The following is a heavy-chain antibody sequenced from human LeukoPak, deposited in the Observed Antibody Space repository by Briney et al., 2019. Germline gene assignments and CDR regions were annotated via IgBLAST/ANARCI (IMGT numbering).Heavy chain of an antibody. Sequence: GGSLRLSCAASGFTFSDSYMSWIRQAPGEGLDWLACISSSGHTIYYAESVRGRFTISRDNAKNSLYLQLNSLRPEDTAVYYCAQTGRNNCFDSWGQGTLVTVSS. CDR2: ISSSGHTI. J-gene: IGHJ5*01. CDR1: GFTFSDSY. CDR3: AQTGRNNCFDS. V-gene: IGHV3-11*01.